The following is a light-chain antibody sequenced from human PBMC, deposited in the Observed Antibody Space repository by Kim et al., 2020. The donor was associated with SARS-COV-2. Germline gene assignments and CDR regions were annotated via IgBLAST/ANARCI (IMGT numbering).Light chain of an antibody. CDR2: GAS. CDR1: QSVLTNY. V-gene: IGKV3-20*01. J-gene: IGKJ1*01. Sequence: EIVLTQSPGTLSLSPGERATLSCRASQSVLTNYLAWYRQKPGQAPRLLIYGASSRATGIPDRFSGSGSGTDFSLTITRLEPEDSAVYFCQQYGTSSWTFGQGTKVDIK. CDR3: QQYGTSSWT.